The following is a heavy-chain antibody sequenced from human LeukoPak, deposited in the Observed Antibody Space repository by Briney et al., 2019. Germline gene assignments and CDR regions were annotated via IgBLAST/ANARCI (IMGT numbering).Heavy chain of an antibody. J-gene: IGHJ4*02. V-gene: IGHV3-15*01. CDR3: TTDLGITMIRGVIVY. Sequence: GSLRLSCADSGLSFTNAWMSWVRQAPGKGLEWVCRIKSKGDGETTDYAAPVKGRFTMSRDDSKGMLYLYMNSLKTEDTAVYYCTTDLGITMIRGVIVYWGRGTLVTVSS. CDR2: IKSKGDGETT. CDR1: GLSFTNAW. D-gene: IGHD3-10*01.